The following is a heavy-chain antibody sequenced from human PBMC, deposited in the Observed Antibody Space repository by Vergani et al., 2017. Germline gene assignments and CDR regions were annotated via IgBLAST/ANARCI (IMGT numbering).Heavy chain of an antibody. V-gene: IGHV1-46*03. CDR3: ARAGGIAARPRFDY. J-gene: IGHJ4*02. CDR1: GATFRSNT. D-gene: IGHD6-6*01. Sequence: QVQLVQSGAEVKKPGSSVKVSCKASGATFRSNTISWVRQVPGQGLEWMGIINPSGGSTSYAQKFQGRVTMTRDTSTSTVYMELSSLRSEDTAVYYCARAGGIAARPRFDYWGQGTLVTVSS. CDR2: INPSGGST.